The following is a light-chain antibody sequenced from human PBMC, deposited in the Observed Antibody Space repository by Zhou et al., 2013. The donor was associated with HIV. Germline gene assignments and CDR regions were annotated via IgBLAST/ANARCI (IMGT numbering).Light chain of an antibody. CDR1: QNVGIN. V-gene: IGKV3-20*01. CDR3: QQYDNSPGT. J-gene: IGKJ1*01. Sequence: IMMTQSPGTLSVSPGERATLSCRASQNVGINVAWFQQKSGQAPRLLIYDAFSRATGVPDRFSGSGSGTDFTLTISRLEPEDFAVYYCQQYDNSPGTFGQGTKVDIK. CDR2: DAF.